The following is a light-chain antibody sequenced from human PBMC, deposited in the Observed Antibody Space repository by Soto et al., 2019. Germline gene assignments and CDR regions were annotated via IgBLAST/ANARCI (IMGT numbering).Light chain of an antibody. Sequence: QSALTQPASVSGSPGRSITISCTGTSSDIGGYNHVSWYQQHPGKAPKLMIYEGSKRPSGVSNRFSGSKSGNTASLTISGLQAEDEADYYCCSYAGSSTFVVFGGGTKLTVL. CDR3: CSYAGSSTFVV. CDR2: EGS. CDR1: SSDIGGYNH. V-gene: IGLV2-23*03. J-gene: IGLJ2*01.